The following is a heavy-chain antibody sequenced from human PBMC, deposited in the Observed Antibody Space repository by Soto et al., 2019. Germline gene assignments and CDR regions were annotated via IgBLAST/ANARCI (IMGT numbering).Heavy chain of an antibody. D-gene: IGHD6-13*01. J-gene: IGHJ4*02. Sequence: SETLSLTCTVSGGSISSYYWSWIRQPPGKGLEWIGYIYYSGSTNYNPSLKSRITISVDTSKSQSSLKLSSVTAADTAVYYCARHVGSSSWFGYWGQGTLVTVSS. CDR3: ARHVGSSSWFGY. CDR1: GGSISSYY. V-gene: IGHV4-59*08. CDR2: IYYSGST.